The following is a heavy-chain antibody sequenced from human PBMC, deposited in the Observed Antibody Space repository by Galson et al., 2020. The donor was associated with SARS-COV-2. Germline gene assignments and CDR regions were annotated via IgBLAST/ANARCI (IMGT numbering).Heavy chain of an antibody. CDR2: IYSSGSA. V-gene: IGHV4-61*09. CDR1: GASVTGTTYY. D-gene: IGHD3-3*01. Sequence: SETLSLTCTVSGASVTGTTYYWNWIRQPDGNGLEWIGHIYSSGSANYNPSLNSRATISEDTSKSHFSLKLSSVTAADTAVYYCAGYDFWTASYSWGQGTLVTVSS. CDR3: AGYDFWTASYS. J-gene: IGHJ4*02.